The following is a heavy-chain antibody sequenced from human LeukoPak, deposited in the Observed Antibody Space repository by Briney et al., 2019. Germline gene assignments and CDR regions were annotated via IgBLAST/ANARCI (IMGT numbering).Heavy chain of an antibody. CDR3: ARGLGYYYDSSGYLALGYYFDY. Sequence: SETLSLTCAVYGGSFSGYYWSWIRQPPGKGLEWIGEINHSGSTNYNPSLKSRVTISVDTSKNQFSLKLSSVTAADTAVYYCARGLGYYYDSSGYLALGYYFDYWGPGTLVTVSS. V-gene: IGHV4-34*01. D-gene: IGHD3-22*01. CDR2: INHSGST. J-gene: IGHJ4*02. CDR1: GGSFSGYY.